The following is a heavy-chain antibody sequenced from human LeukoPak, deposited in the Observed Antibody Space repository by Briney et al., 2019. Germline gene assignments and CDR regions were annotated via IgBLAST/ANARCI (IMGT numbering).Heavy chain of an antibody. CDR1: GGSFSGYY. J-gene: IGHJ5*02. V-gene: IGHV4-34*01. Sequence: SETLSLTCAVYGGSFSGYYWTWIRQPPGKGLEWIGEINDGGSANYNPSLKSRVTISVDTSKKQFSLKLTSVTAADTAVYYCARWWGFDPWGQGTLVTVSS. CDR2: INDGGSA. CDR3: ARWWGFDP. D-gene: IGHD2-15*01.